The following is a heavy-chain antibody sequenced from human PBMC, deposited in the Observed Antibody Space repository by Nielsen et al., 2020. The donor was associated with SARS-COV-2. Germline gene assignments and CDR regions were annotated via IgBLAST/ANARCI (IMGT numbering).Heavy chain of an antibody. CDR1: GGTFSSYG. V-gene: IGHV1-8*02. J-gene: IGHJ4*02. CDR2: MNPNSGNT. CDR3: ARDDDFTNDY. Sequence: ASVKVSCKASGGTFSSYGISWVRQAPGQGLEWMGWMNPNSGNTGYAQKFQGRVSMTRNTSISAAYMELSSLRSDDTAVYYCARDDDFTNDYWGQGTLVTVSS. D-gene: IGHD4-11*01.